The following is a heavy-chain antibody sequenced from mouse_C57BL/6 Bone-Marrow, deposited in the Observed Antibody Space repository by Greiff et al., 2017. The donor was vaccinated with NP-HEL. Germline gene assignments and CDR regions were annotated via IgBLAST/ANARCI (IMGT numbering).Heavy chain of an antibody. V-gene: IGHV1-19*01. CDR3: ARPPARYFDV. CDR1: GYTFTDYY. Sequence: VQLQQSGPVLVKPGASVKMSCKASGYTFTDYYMNWVKQSHGKSLEWIGVINPYNGGTSYNQKFKGKATLTVDKSSSTAYMELNSLTSEDSAVYYCARPPARYFDVWGTGTTVTVSS. CDR2: INPYNGGT. J-gene: IGHJ1*03.